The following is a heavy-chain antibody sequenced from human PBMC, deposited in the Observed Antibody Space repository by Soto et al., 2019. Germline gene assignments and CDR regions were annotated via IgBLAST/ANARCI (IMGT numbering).Heavy chain of an antibody. D-gene: IGHD2-8*01. CDR3: ARDNGGGGIIDY. CDR2: IRYGGNT. CDR1: GGSISGYF. J-gene: IGHJ4*02. Sequence: QVQLQESGPGLVKPSETLSLTCTVSGGSISGYFWTWIRQPPGKGLEWIAYIRYGGNTKYNPSLEGRRHLSLATSTNQVSLKVMSVPTADTAVYSWARDNGGGGIIDYWGQGTLVTVSS. V-gene: IGHV4-59*01.